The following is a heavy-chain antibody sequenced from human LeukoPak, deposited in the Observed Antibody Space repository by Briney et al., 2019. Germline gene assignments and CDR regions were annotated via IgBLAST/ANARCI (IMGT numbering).Heavy chain of an antibody. J-gene: IGHJ4*02. V-gene: IGHV1-18*04. CDR1: GYSFTGNY. D-gene: IGHD2-15*01. Sequence: ASVRVSCKASGYSFTGNYMRWVRQAPGQGFGWMGWISAYNGNTNYAQKLQGRVTMTTDTSTSTAYMELRSLRSDDTAVYYCARDGVLGYCSGGSCHFDYWGQGTLVTVSS. CDR2: ISAYNGNT. CDR3: ARDGVLGYCSGGSCHFDY.